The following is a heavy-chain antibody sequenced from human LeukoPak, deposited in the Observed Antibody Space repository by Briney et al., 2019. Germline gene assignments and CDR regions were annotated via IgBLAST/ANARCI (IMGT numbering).Heavy chain of an antibody. Sequence: ASVKVSCKAAGYTFTSYGISWVRQAPGQGLEGMGWISAYNGNTNYAQKLQGRVSMTTEPSTSTAYVELRSLRSDDTAVYYCASVYYDFWSGYPYYFDYGGQGTLVTVSS. CDR3: ASVYYDFWSGYPYYFDY. CDR2: ISAYNGNT. D-gene: IGHD3-3*01. J-gene: IGHJ4*02. V-gene: IGHV1-18*01. CDR1: GYTFTSYG.